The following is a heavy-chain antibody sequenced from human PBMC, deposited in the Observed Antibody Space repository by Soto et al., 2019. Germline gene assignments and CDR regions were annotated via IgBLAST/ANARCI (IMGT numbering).Heavy chain of an antibody. CDR2: IKEDGSER. V-gene: IGHV3-7*03. CDR3: ARDVGPVTIFGEALSGYFDF. Sequence: LRLSCAVSGFSFGTYWMSWVRQAPGKGLEWLASIKEDGSERYYLDSVKGRFTISRDNAKDSLSLQMNSLRGEDTAFYYCARDVGPVTIFGEALSGYFDFWGQGTLVTVSS. D-gene: IGHD3-3*01. J-gene: IGHJ4*02. CDR1: GFSFGTYW.